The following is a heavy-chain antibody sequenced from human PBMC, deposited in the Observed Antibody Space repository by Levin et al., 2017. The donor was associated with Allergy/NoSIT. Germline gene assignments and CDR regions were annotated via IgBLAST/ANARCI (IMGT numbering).Heavy chain of an antibody. Sequence: GSLRLSCTVSGGSISSSSYYWGWIRQPPGKGLEWIGSIYYSGSTYYNPSLKSRVTISVDTSKNQFSLKLSSVTAADTAVYYCARLGLHLGELWSYWGQGTLVTVSS. J-gene: IGHJ4*02. V-gene: IGHV4-39*01. D-gene: IGHD3-16*01. CDR3: ARLGLHLGELWSY. CDR1: GGSISSSSYY. CDR2: IYYSGST.